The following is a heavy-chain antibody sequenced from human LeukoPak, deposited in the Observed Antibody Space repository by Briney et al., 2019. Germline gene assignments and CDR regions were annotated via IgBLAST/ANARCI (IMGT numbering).Heavy chain of an antibody. V-gene: IGHV5-51*01. J-gene: IGHJ4*02. CDR3: ARRASLAGYYFDY. D-gene: IGHD6-19*01. CDR1: GYSFTNYW. CDR2: IYPDDSDT. Sequence: EESLKISCRGSGYSFTNYWIGWVRQMPGKGLEWMGIIYPDDSDTRYSPSFQGQVTISADKSISTAYLQWSSLKASDTAMYYCARRASLAGYYFDYWGQGTLVTVSS.